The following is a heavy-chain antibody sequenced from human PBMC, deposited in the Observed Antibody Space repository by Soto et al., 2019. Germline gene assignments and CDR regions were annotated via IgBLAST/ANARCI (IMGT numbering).Heavy chain of an antibody. Sequence: GGSLRLSCAASGFTFSSYAMHWVRQAPGKGLEWVAVISYDGSNKYYADSVKGRFTISRDNSKNTLYLQMNSLRAEDTAVYYCARAEFFAPIMDVWGQGTTVTVSS. CDR2: ISYDGSNK. CDR1: GFTFSSYA. CDR3: ARAEFFAPIMDV. D-gene: IGHD3-3*01. V-gene: IGHV3-30-3*01. J-gene: IGHJ6*02.